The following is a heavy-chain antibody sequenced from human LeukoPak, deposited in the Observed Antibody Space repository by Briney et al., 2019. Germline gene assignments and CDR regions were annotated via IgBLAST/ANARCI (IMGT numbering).Heavy chain of an antibody. D-gene: IGHD2-21*01. CDR2: INHSGST. CDR3: ARQGGDEVYDY. V-gene: IGHV4-34*01. J-gene: IGHJ4*02. Sequence: PSETLSLTCAVYGGSFSGYYWTWIRQPPGQGLEWIGEINHSGSTNYNPSLKSRVIMSVDTSKNQFSLKLSSVTAADTAVYYCARQGGDEVYDYWGQGTLVTVSS. CDR1: GGSFSGYY.